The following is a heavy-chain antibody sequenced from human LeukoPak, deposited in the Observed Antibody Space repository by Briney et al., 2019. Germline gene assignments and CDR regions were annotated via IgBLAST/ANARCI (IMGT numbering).Heavy chain of an antibody. CDR2: IRYDGSNK. D-gene: IGHD5/OR15-5a*01. V-gene: IGHV3-30*02. CDR3: AKDLRSSNWFDP. Sequence: GGSLRLSCAASGFTFSSYGMHWVRQAPGKGLEWVAFIRYDGSNKYYADSVKGRFTISRDNSKNTLYLQMNSLRAEDTAVYYCAKDLRSSNWFDPWGQGTLVTVSS. J-gene: IGHJ5*02. CDR1: GFTFSSYG.